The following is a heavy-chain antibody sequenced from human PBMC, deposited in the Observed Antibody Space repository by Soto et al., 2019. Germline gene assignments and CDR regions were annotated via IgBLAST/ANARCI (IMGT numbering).Heavy chain of an antibody. CDR3: AADPWLVRGGGWYFDL. Sequence: QMQLVQSGPEVKKPGTSVKVSCKASGFTFTSSAMQWVRQARGQRLEWIGWIVVGSGNTNYAQKFQERVTFTRDMSTSTAYLELSSLSSEDTAVYYCAADPWLVRGGGWYFDLWGRGTLVTVSS. CDR2: IVVGSGNT. J-gene: IGHJ2*01. D-gene: IGHD6-19*01. CDR1: GFTFTSSA. V-gene: IGHV1-58*02.